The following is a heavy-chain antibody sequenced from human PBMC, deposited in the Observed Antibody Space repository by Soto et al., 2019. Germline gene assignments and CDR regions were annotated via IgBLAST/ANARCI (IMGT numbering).Heavy chain of an antibody. V-gene: IGHV4-31*03. Sequence: QVQLQESGPGLVKPSQTLSLTCTVSGGSISSGGYYWSWIRQHPGKGLEWIGYIYYSGSTYYNPSLKSRITISVDTSKNQFSLNLSSVTAADTAVYYCAGSRGGGTSFDFWGQGTLVTVSS. D-gene: IGHD2-15*01. CDR1: GGSISSGGYY. J-gene: IGHJ4*02. CDR3: AGSRGGGTSFDF. CDR2: IYYSGST.